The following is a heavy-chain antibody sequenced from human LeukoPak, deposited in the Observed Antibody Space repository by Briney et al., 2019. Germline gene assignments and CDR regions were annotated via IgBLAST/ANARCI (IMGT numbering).Heavy chain of an antibody. D-gene: IGHD2-15*01. CDR2: ISSSGSTI. J-gene: IGHJ6*03. CDR1: GVTFSSYE. Sequence: GGSLRLSCAASGVTFSSYEMNWVRQAPGKGLEWVSYISSSGSTIYYADSVKGRFTISRDNAKNSLYLQMNSLRAEDTAVYYCARGVEGYYYYYYMDVWGKGTTVTVSS. V-gene: IGHV3-48*03. CDR3: ARGVEGYYYYYYMDV.